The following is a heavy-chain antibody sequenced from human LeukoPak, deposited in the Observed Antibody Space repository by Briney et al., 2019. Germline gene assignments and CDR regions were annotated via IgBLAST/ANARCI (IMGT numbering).Heavy chain of an antibody. CDR1: GYSIRSNYY. J-gene: IGHJ4*02. V-gene: IGHV4-38-2*01. Sequence: PSETLSLTCDVSGYSIRSNYYWGWIRQPPGKGLEWIGSTYHSGSTYYNPSLKSRVTISVDTSKNQFSLKLSSVTAADTAVYYCARNVSYSFDYWGQGTLVTVSS. CDR2: TYHSGST. D-gene: IGHD1-1*01. CDR3: ARNVSYSFDY.